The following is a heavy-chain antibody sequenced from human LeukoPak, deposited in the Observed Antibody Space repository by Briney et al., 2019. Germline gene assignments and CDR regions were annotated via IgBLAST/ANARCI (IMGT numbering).Heavy chain of an antibody. Sequence: SETLSLTCAVYGGSFSSYYWSWIRQPPGKGLEWIGYIYYSGSTNYNPSLKSRVTISVDTSKNQFSLKLSSVTAADTAVYYCARWAYYYDSSGLGNWFDPWGQGTLVTVSS. V-gene: IGHV4-59*01. CDR3: ARWAYYYDSSGLGNWFDP. CDR1: GGSFSSYY. D-gene: IGHD3-22*01. CDR2: IYYSGST. J-gene: IGHJ5*02.